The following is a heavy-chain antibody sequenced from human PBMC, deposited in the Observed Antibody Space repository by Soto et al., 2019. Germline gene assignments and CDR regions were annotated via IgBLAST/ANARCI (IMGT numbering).Heavy chain of an antibody. CDR3: ERLRRSGWTPTDFDI. Sequence: SETLSLTCAVSGYSISSGYYWGWIRQPPGKGLEWIGSIYHSGSTYYNPSLKSRVTISVDTSKNQFSLKLSSVTAADTAVYYCERLRRSGWTPTDFDIWGQGTMVTVSS. D-gene: IGHD6-19*01. J-gene: IGHJ3*02. CDR2: IYHSGST. V-gene: IGHV4-38-2*01. CDR1: GYSISSGYY.